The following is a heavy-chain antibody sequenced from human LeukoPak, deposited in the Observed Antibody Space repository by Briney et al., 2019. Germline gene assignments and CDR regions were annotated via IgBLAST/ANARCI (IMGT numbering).Heavy chain of an antibody. D-gene: IGHD3-10*01. CDR3: ARAGSDGYFDY. CDR1: GDSISSYY. CDR2: IYYSGST. V-gene: IGHV4-59*12. Sequence: SETLSLTCTVSGDSISSYYWSWIRQPPGKGLEWIGYIYYSGSTNYNPSLKSRVTISVDRSKNQFSLKLSSVTAADTAVYYCARAGSDGYFDYWGQGTLVTVSS. J-gene: IGHJ4*02.